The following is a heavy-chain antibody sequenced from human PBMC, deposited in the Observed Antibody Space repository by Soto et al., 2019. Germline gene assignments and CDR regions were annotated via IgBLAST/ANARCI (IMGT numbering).Heavy chain of an antibody. CDR3: ARDGGVNSGKTFDY. V-gene: IGHV1-18*01. J-gene: IGHJ4*02. Sequence: QVQLVQSGAEVKKPVAAVKVSCKASGYTFTSYGITWVRQAPGQGLEWMGWISAYNGNTNYAQKLQGRVTMTTDTATSTAYMGLRSLRSDDTAVYYCARDGGVNSGKTFDYWGQGTLDTVSS. CDR1: GYTFTSYG. CDR2: ISAYNGNT. D-gene: IGHD3-10*01.